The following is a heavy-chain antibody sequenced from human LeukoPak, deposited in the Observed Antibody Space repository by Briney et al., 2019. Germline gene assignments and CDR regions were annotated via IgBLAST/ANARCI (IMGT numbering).Heavy chain of an antibody. CDR1: GFTFSSYW. D-gene: IGHD3-9*01. CDR3: ARDLSYDILTGYYQGNYYFDY. V-gene: IGHV3-7*01. J-gene: IGHJ4*02. CDR2: IKQDGSEK. Sequence: GGSLRLSCAASGFTFSSYWMSWVRQAPGKGLEWVANIKQDGSEKYYVDSVKGRFTISRDNAKNSLYLQMSSLRAEDTAVYYCARDLSYDILTGYYQGNYYFDYWGQGTLVTVCS.